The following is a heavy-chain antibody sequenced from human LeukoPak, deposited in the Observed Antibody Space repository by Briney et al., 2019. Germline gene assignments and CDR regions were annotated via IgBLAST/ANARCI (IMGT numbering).Heavy chain of an antibody. CDR1: GYSISSGYY. V-gene: IGHV4-38-2*02. CDR3: AREGLRWELPVDAFDI. J-gene: IGHJ3*02. CDR2: IYHSGST. Sequence: SETLPLTCTVSGYSISSGYYWGWIRPPPGKGLEWIGSIYHSGSTYYNPSLKSRVTISVDTSKNQFSLKLSSVTAADTAVYYCAREGLRWELPVDAFDIWGQGTTVTVSS. D-gene: IGHD2-15*01.